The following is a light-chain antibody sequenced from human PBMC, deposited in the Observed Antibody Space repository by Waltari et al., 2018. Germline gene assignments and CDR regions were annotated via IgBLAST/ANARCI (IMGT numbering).Light chain of an antibody. Sequence: QSALTQPASVSGSLGQSIPIPCTGTSSDVGGSNYFSWFQQHPGKAPKLMIYDVSNRPSGVSNRFSGSKSGNTASLTISGLQAEDEADYYCSSYTSSSTYVFGTGTKVTVL. J-gene: IGLJ1*01. CDR1: SSDVGGSNY. V-gene: IGLV2-14*03. CDR3: SSYTSSSTYV. CDR2: DVS.